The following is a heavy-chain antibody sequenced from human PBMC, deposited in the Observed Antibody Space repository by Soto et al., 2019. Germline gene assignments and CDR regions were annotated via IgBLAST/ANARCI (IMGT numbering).Heavy chain of an antibody. D-gene: IGHD6-13*01. J-gene: IGHJ3*01. CDR2: IYWNDDK. CDR3: AQRQLVSAFDV. Sequence: QITLKESGPTLVKPTQTLTLTCTFSGFSLSTSGVSVGWIRQPPGKALEWLALIYWNDDKHYRPSLKSKLTITKDTSKTQVVLTMTKMDPVDTATYYCAQRQLVSAFDVWGQGTMVTVSS. CDR1: GFSLSTSGVS. V-gene: IGHV2-5*01.